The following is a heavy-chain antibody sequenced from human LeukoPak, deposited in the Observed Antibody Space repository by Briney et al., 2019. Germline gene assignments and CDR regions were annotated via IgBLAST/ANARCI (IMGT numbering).Heavy chain of an antibody. D-gene: IGHD1-26*01. CDR1: GDSVSNNRAS. Sequence: SQTLSLTCAISGDSVSNNRASWGWIRQSPSRGLEWLGRTYYRPQWFDDYAPSLRSRITINPDTPKNQFSLQLTSVTPEDTAVYYCVRIRGLGLFDYWGQGTLVTVSS. J-gene: IGHJ4*02. V-gene: IGHV6-1*01. CDR3: VRIRGLGLFDY. CDR2: TYYRPQWFD.